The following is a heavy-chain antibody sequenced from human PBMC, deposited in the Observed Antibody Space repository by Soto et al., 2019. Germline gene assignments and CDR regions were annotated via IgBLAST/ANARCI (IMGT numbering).Heavy chain of an antibody. V-gene: IGHV1-69*08. D-gene: IGHD6-19*01. Sequence: QVQLVQSGAEVKKPGSSVKVSCKASGGTFSSYTISWVRQAPGQGLEWMGRIIPILGIANYAQKFQGRVTITEEKSSSTDYMELSSLSSEDTAVYYCARDPTGDSGGWYPSDYWGQGTLVTVSS. CDR1: GGTFSSYT. CDR3: ARDPTGDSGGWYPSDY. CDR2: IIPILGIA. J-gene: IGHJ4*02.